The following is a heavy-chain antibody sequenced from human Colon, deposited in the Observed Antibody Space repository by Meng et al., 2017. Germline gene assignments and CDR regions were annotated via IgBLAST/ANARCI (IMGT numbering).Heavy chain of an antibody. Sequence: GESLKISCAASGFRFSDYYMSWVRQAPGKGLEWISYMSSSGDTIGYADSARGRFTISRDNARNILYLQMSSLRAEDTAIYYCARGAGGGRLRFPFDYWGQGTLVTVSS. CDR2: MSSSGDTI. V-gene: IGHV3-11*01. CDR1: GFRFSDYY. J-gene: IGHJ4*02. CDR3: ARGAGGGRLRFPFDY. D-gene: IGHD3-3*01.